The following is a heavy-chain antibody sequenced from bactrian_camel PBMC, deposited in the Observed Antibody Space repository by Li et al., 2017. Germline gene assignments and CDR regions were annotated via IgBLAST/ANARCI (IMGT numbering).Heavy chain of an antibody. D-gene: IGHD2*01. CDR1: GLTVSVTAYY. J-gene: IGHJ4*01. CDR2: IVGDAANT. CDR3: VTAYGYGDRVRSEVT. Sequence: QVQLVESGGGLVQPGGSLRLSCAASGLTVSVTAYYMSWVRQAPGKGLEWVSSIVGDAANTYYADSVKGRFTISRDNAKATVYLQMNSLKPEDTALYYCVTAYGYGDRVRSEVTWGQGTQVTVS. V-gene: IGHV3-2*01.